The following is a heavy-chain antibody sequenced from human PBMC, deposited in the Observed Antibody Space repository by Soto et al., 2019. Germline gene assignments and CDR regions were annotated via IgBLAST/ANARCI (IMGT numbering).Heavy chain of an antibody. J-gene: IGHJ4*02. CDR2: IRADGSNI. D-gene: IGHD3-16*01. V-gene: IGHV3-33*01. CDR1: ESIFSGYG. Sequence: VELVESGGGVVQPGRSLRLSCAAPESIFSGYGMHWVRQAPGKGLEWVAIIRADGSNIHYEDAVMGRFTISRDNSRNMVYLEMNGLRVEDTALDYCARDGIGSVAFWGYLYYWGQGTLVTVSS. CDR3: ARDGIGSVAFWGYLYY.